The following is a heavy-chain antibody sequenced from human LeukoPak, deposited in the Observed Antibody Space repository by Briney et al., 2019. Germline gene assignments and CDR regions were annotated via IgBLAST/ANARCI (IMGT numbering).Heavy chain of an antibody. CDR1: GFTFSSYA. CDR3: AKTLGARVRGVIGTPDYGPWFDP. Sequence: GGSLRLSCAASGFTFSSYAMSWVRQAPGKGLEWVSAISGSGGSTYYADSVKGRFTISRDNSKNTLYLQMNSLRAEDTAVYYCAKTLGARVRGVIGTPDYGPWFDPWGQGTLVTVSS. D-gene: IGHD3-10*01. V-gene: IGHV3-23*01. CDR2: ISGSGGST. J-gene: IGHJ5*02.